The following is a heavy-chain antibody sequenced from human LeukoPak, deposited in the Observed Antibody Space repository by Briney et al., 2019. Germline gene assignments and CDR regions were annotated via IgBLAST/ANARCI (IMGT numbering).Heavy chain of an antibody. Sequence: AGYLRLYCAAYGFTFSGFAMSWVRQTPGKGLHWVSGISGSGDNTLYADSVKGRFTISRDNSKNTLYLEMNSLRAEDTAIYYCAKMKGHPLPKYYMDVWRQGTTVTVSS. J-gene: IGHJ6*01. D-gene: IGHD1-26*01. CDR1: GFTFSGFA. CDR3: AKMKGHPLPKYYMDV. CDR2: ISGSGDNT. V-gene: IGHV3-23*01.